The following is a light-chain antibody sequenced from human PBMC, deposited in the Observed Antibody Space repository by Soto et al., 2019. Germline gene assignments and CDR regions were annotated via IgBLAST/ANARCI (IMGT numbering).Light chain of an antibody. J-gene: IGLJ2*01. CDR3: QSYASSLSGSV. CDR1: SSNIGSGYD. V-gene: IGLV1-40*01. CDR2: GNS. Sequence: QSVLTQPPSVYGAPGQRVTISCTGSSSNIGSGYDVHWYQQLPGTAPKLLIYGNSNRPSGVPDRFSGSKSGTSASLAITGLQAEDEADYYCQSYASSLSGSVFGGGTKLTVL.